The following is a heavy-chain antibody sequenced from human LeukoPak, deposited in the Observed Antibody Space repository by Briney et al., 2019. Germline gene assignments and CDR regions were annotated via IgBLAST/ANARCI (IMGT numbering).Heavy chain of an antibody. Sequence: SETLSLTCTVSGGSISSSSYYWGWIRQRPGKGLEWIGSIYYSGSTYYNPSLKSRVTISVDTSKNQFSLKLSSVTAADTAVYYCARQVPIAARPRGWFDPWGQGTLVTVSS. CDR1: GGSISSSSYY. CDR3: ARQVPIAARPRGWFDP. CDR2: IYYSGST. J-gene: IGHJ5*02. V-gene: IGHV4-39*01. D-gene: IGHD6-6*01.